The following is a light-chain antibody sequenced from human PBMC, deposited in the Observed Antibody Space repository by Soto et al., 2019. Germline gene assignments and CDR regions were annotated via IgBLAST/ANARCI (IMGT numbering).Light chain of an antibody. V-gene: IGKV3-20*01. Sequence: ETVLTQSPGTPCLSPGERATLSCRASQSVSSNYLAWYQQKPGQAPRLLIYGASNRATGIPDRFSGSGSGTDFTLTISRLEPEDFAVYYCQQYGSSLVVTFGQGTKVEIK. CDR1: QSVSSNY. CDR3: QQYGSSLVVT. J-gene: IGKJ1*01. CDR2: GAS.